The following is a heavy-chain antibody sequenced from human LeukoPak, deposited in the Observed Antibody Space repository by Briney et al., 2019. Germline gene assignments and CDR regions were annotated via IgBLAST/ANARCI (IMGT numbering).Heavy chain of an antibody. D-gene: IGHD3-22*01. Sequence: GASVKVSCKASGYTFTGYYMHWVRQAPGQGLEWMGWINPNSGGTNYAQKFQGRVTMTRDTSISTAYMELSRLRSDDTAVYYCARGGVYDSSGYYYEFDPWGQGTLVTVSS. V-gene: IGHV1-2*02. J-gene: IGHJ5*02. CDR3: ARGGVYDSSGYYYEFDP. CDR2: INPNSGGT. CDR1: GYTFTGYY.